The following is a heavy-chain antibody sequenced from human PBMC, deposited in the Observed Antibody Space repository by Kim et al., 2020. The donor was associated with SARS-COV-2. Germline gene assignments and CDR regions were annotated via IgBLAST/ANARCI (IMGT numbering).Heavy chain of an antibody. D-gene: IGHD3-10*01. CDR3: VRGRDYAFDI. J-gene: IGHJ3*02. CDR2: IGNHGST. Sequence: GGSLRLSCAASGLAVKSAAFDWVRQAPGKGLEWVSFIGNHGSTYYADPAKGRFTISRDTFTNTVFLQMNSLRADDPAVYYCVRGRDYAFDIWVQGAMVIVSS. V-gene: IGHV3-53*01. CDR1: GLAVKSAA.